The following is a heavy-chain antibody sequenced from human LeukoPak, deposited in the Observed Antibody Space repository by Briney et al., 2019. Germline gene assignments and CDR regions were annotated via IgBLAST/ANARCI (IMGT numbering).Heavy chain of an antibody. J-gene: IGHJ3*02. CDR1: GGSISSYY. CDR2: IYYSGST. CDR3: ARAAGDAFDI. V-gene: IGHV4-59*01. Sequence: SETLSLTCTVSGGSISSYYWSWIRQPPRKGLEWIGYIYYSGSTNYNPSLKSRVTISVDTSKNQFSLKLSSVTAADTAVYYCARAAGDAFDIWGQGTMVTVSS.